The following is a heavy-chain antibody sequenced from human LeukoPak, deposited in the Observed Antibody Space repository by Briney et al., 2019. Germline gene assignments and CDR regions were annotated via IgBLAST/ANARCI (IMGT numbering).Heavy chain of an antibody. D-gene: IGHD3-10*01. Sequence: PGGSLRLSCAASGFTFSSYAMSWVRQAPGKGLEWVSAISGSGGSTYYADSVRGRFTISRDNSKNTLYLQMNSLRAEDTAVYYCAKDVYGSGSYYTKPRAFDYWGQGTLVTVSS. CDR1: GFTFSSYA. J-gene: IGHJ4*02. CDR2: ISGSGGST. V-gene: IGHV3-23*01. CDR3: AKDVYGSGSYYTKPRAFDY.